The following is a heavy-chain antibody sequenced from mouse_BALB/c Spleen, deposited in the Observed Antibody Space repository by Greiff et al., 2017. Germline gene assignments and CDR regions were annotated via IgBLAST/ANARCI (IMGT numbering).Heavy chain of an antibody. J-gene: IGHJ2*01. CDR3: ASYGYDRGYFDY. Sequence: VKLKESGPGLVAPSQSLSITCTVSGFSLTSYGVHWVRQPPGKGLEWLGVIWAGGSTNYNSALMSRLSISKDNSKSQVFLKMNSLQTDDTAMYYCASYGYDRGYFDYWGQGTTLTVSS. CDR1: GFSLTSYG. D-gene: IGHD2-2*01. CDR2: IWAGGST. V-gene: IGHV2-9*02.